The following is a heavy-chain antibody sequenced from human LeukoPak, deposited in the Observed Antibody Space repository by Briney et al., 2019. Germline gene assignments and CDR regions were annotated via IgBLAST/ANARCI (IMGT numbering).Heavy chain of an antibody. V-gene: IGHV3-7*03. CDR3: AKSPRISDY. CDR1: GFTFSSSW. Sequence: GGSLRLSCAASGFTFSSSWMSWVRQAPGKGLEWVAIIKQDGTEKYYVDSVKGRFTISRDNDKDSLYLQMNSLRAEDTAVYYCAKSPRISDYRGQGTLVTVSS. J-gene: IGHJ4*02. CDR2: IKQDGTEK. D-gene: IGHD2/OR15-2a*01.